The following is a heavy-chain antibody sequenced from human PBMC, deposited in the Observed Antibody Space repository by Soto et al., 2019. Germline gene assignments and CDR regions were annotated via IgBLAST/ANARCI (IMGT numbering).Heavy chain of an antibody. CDR3: AKDNLPDLLAY. CDR1: GGSFSGYY. J-gene: IGHJ4*02. D-gene: IGHD1-1*01. CDR2: INHSGST. V-gene: IGHV4-34*01. Sequence: SETLSLTCAVYGGSFSGYYWTWIRQPPGTGLEWIGEINHSGSTNYNPSLKSRVTISVDTSKNQFSLKLTSVTAADTAVYYCAKDNLPDLLAYWGQGTLVTGSS.